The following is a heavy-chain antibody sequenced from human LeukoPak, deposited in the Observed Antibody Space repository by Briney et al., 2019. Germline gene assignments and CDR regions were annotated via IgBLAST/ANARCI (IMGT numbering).Heavy chain of an antibody. D-gene: IGHD5-12*01. Sequence: SETLSLTCAVSGFSLSSGYYWGWIRQPPGKGMEWIGNVYHSGSTYYNPSLKSRVTISVDTSRNQLYLKLNSVTAADTAVYYCARLDSGYDRDFWGQGTLVTVCS. CDR2: VYHSGST. CDR3: ARLDSGYDRDF. V-gene: IGHV4-38-2*01. CDR1: GFSLSSGYY. J-gene: IGHJ4*02.